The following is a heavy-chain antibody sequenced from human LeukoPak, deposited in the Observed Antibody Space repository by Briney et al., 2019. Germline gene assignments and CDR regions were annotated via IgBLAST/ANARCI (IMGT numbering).Heavy chain of an antibody. J-gene: IGHJ4*02. CDR3: ASEITMVRGVIIDDY. CDR1: GGTFSSYA. V-gene: IGHV1-69*04. Sequence: SVKVSCKASGGTFSSYAIGWVRQAPGQGLEWMGRIIPILGIANYAQKFQGRVTITADKSTSTAYMELSSLRSEDTAVYYCASEITMVRGVIIDDYWGQGTLVTVSS. D-gene: IGHD3-10*01. CDR2: IIPILGIA.